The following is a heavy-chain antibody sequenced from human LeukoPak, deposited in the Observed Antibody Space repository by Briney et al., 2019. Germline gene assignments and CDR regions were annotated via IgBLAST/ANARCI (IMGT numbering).Heavy chain of an antibody. CDR1: GYTFTSYY. V-gene: IGHV1-46*01. J-gene: IGHJ5*02. CDR2: INPSGGST. Sequence: ASVKVSCKASGYTFTSYYMHWVRQAPGQGLEWMGIINPSGGSTSYAQKFQGRVTMTRDTSTSTVYMELSSLRSEDTAVYYCARDRDTAMVTRFSEGWFDPWGQGTLVTVSS. CDR3: ARDRDTAMVTRFSEGWFDP. D-gene: IGHD5-18*01.